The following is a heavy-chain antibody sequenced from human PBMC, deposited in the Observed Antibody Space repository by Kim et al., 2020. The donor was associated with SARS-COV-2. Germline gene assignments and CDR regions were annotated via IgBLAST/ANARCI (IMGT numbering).Heavy chain of an antibody. CDR3: AGPMVRGAAGAFDI. CDR1: GGTFSSYA. V-gene: IGHV1-69*13. Sequence: SVKVSCKASGGTFSSYAISWVRQAPGQGLEWMGGIIPIFGTANYAQKFQGRVTITADESTSTAYMELSSLRSEDTAVYYCAGPMVRGAAGAFDIWGQGTMVTVSS. D-gene: IGHD3-10*01. CDR2: IIPIFGTA. J-gene: IGHJ3*02.